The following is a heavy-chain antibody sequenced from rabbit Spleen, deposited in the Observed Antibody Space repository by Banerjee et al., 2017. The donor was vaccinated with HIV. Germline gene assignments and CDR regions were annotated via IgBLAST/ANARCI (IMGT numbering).Heavy chain of an antibody. Sequence: QEQLEESGGDLVKPGASLILTCTASGIDFGDSAYMCWVRQAPGKGLEWIACVYTGSTPTTYYASWAKGRFTISKTSSTTATLQMTSLTAADTATYFCAGGDGYAYGGYDLWGPGTLVTVS. CDR1: GIDFGDSAY. J-gene: IGHJ4*01. D-gene: IGHD6-1*01. CDR2: VYTGSTPTT. V-gene: IGHV1S45*01. CDR3: AGGDGYAYGGYDL.